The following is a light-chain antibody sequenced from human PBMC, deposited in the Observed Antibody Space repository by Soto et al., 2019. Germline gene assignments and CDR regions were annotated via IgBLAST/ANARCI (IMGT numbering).Light chain of an antibody. Sequence: QSVLTQPASVSGSPGQSITVSCTGTSSDFGGYNYVSWYQQYPGKVPKLLIYHVSNRPSGVSNRFSGSKSGNTASLTISGLQAEDEADYFCTSFTSDNLYVFXTGTKLTVL. CDR2: HVS. CDR1: SSDFGGYNY. V-gene: IGLV2-14*03. CDR3: TSFTSDNLYV. J-gene: IGLJ1*01.